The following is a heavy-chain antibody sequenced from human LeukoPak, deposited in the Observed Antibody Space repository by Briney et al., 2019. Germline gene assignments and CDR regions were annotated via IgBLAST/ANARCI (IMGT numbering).Heavy chain of an antibody. CDR3: ARANYYDSSYDY. J-gene: IGHJ4*02. V-gene: IGHV3-13*01. Sequence: GGSLRLSCAASGFTFSSYDMPWVRQPTGKGLEWVSTIAVAGDTYYADSVKGRFSVSRENAKNSFYLQMNSLRAGDTAVYYCARANYYDSSYDYWGQGTQVTVSS. D-gene: IGHD3-22*01. CDR2: IAVAGDT. CDR1: GFTFSSYD.